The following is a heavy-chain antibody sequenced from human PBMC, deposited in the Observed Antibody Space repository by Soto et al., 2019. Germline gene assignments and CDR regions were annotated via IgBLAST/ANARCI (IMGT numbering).Heavy chain of an antibody. D-gene: IGHD5-12*01. CDR2: ASYDGSYK. Sequence: QVQLVESGGGVVQPGRSLRLSCAASGFTFSSCGMHWVRQAPGKGLEWVAVASYDGSYKYYADSVKGRFTISRDNSKNTLYLQMNSLRAEDTAVYYCAKERSVVATTPDFDYWGQGTLVTVSS. V-gene: IGHV3-30*18. CDR1: GFTFSSCG. CDR3: AKERSVVATTPDFDY. J-gene: IGHJ4*02.